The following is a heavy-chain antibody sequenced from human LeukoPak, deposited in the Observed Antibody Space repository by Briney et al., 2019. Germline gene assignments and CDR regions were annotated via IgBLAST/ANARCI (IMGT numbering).Heavy chain of an antibody. V-gene: IGHV4-28*01. Sequence: PDTLSLTCAVSGYSITSSSWWGWIRQPPGKGLEWIGYIYRSGTTYYNPSLQSRVTMSVDTSKNQFSLKLSSVTAVDTAVYYCARKENVYYYFDYWGQGTLVTVSS. J-gene: IGHJ4*02. CDR3: ARKENVYYYFDY. CDR2: IYRSGTT. CDR1: GYSITSSSW. D-gene: IGHD3-10*01.